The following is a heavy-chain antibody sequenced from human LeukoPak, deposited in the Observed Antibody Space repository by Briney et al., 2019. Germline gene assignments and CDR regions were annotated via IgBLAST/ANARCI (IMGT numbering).Heavy chain of an antibody. CDR1: GYSISSGYY. D-gene: IGHD2-2*01. Sequence: SETLSLTCSVSGYSISSGYYWGWIRQAPGKGLEWIATIYYSGTTYYNLSLKSRVTISVDTSKHQFSLKLTSVTAADTAVYYCARALLGYCSSTSCYELDYWGQGTLVTVSS. CDR2: IYYSGTT. J-gene: IGHJ4*02. V-gene: IGHV4-38-2*02. CDR3: ARALLGYCSSTSCYELDY.